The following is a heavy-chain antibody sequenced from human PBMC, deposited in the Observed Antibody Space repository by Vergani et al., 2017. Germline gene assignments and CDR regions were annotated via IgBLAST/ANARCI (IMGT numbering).Heavy chain of an antibody. Sequence: QVQLVQSGAEVKKPGASVKVSCKASGYTFTSDDINWVRQATGQGLEWMGWMNPISGNTGYAQNLKGRLTITRDTSVNTAYMELSSLTSEDMAVYYCVRARRTCTYDHCPRYYYDLWGQGTLVTVSS. V-gene: IGHV1-8*03. D-gene: IGHD2-8*01. CDR2: MNPISGNT. CDR1: GYTFTSDD. CDR3: VRARRTCTYDHCPRYYYDL. J-gene: IGHJ4*02.